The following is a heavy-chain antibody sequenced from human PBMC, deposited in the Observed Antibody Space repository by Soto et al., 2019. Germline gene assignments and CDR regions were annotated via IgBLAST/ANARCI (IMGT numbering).Heavy chain of an antibody. Sequence: SGPTLVNPTRTLTLTCTFSGFSLSTSRMSVAWIRQPPGKALEWLARIDWDDAKFFNTSLKTRLTVSKDTSKNQVVLALTNMDPVDSGTYYCARMIFGRTGEYYFDYWGQGILVTVSS. CDR1: GFSLSTSRMS. CDR3: ARMIFGRTGEYYFDY. CDR2: IDWDDAK. D-gene: IGHD3-3*01. J-gene: IGHJ4*02. V-gene: IGHV2-70*17.